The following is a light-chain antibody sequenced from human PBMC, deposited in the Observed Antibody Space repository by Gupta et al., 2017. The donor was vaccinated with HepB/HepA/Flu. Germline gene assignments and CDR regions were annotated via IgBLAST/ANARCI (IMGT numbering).Light chain of an antibody. V-gene: IGKV1-39*01. J-gene: IGKJ1*01. CDR3: QQKDSTPWT. Sequence: IQMTQSPSSLSASVVDRVTITCRASQTINTYLNWYQQKPGKAPQLLIYAASKLQSGIPSRFSGSGSGTDFTLTISGRQPEDFATYYCQQKDSTPWTFGQGTKVEIK. CDR2: AAS. CDR1: QTINTY.